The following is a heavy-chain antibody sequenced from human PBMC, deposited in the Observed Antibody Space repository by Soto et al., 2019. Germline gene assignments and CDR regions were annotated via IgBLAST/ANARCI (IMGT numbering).Heavy chain of an antibody. J-gene: IGHJ5*02. CDR3: ARDMHAGFNHSFDP. CDR2: TSYTGNT. Sequence: SETLSLTSFGSGDSVTSHHWSWIRQFAGQGLEWVAYTSYTGNTNYNPSLQSRVTISLETSKNQLSLKLTSMTAADTAVYYCARDMHAGFNHSFDPRGQGTLVNVSS. V-gene: IGHV4-59*02. CDR1: GDSVTSHH. D-gene: IGHD2-15*01.